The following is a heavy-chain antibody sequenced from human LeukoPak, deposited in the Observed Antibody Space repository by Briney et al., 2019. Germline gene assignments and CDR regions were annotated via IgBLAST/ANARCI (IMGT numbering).Heavy chain of an antibody. V-gene: IGHV3-73*01. Sequence: GGCLRLSCAAAGFSFSGSTMHWVRQASGKGLEWLGQMRSKPNNYATAYGASVKGRFTFSRDDSNNTAYLQMNSLRAEDTAVYYCARVSPNTVTTLQYFDYWGQGTLVTVSS. CDR3: ARVSPNTVTTLQYFDY. J-gene: IGHJ4*02. D-gene: IGHD4-17*01. CDR1: GFSFSGST. CDR2: MRSKPNNYAT.